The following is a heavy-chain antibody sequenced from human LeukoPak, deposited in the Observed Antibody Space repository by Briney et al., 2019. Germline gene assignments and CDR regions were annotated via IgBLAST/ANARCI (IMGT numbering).Heavy chain of an antibody. CDR1: GYTFTCYY. CDR2: INPNSGGT. CDR3: ARGFSSWYLSPYYLEY. V-gene: IGHV1-2*02. D-gene: IGHD6-13*01. Sequence: ASVKVSCKASGYTFTCYYMHWVRQVPGQALEWMGWINPNSGGTNHAQKFQGRVTMTRDTSITTAYLELSRLRSDDTAVYYCARGFSSWYLSPYYLEYCGQGTPVTVSS. J-gene: IGHJ4*02.